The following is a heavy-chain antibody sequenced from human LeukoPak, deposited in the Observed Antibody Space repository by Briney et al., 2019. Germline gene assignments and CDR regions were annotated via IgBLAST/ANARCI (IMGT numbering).Heavy chain of an antibody. Sequence: GGSLRLSCAASGFTFSSYSMSWVRQAPGKGLEWVSVIYSGGSTYYADSVKGRFTISRDNSKNTLYLQMNSLRAEDTAVYYCARFPVRDYGDEGWYFDLWGRGTLVTVSS. D-gene: IGHD4-17*01. CDR3: ARFPVRDYGDEGWYFDL. CDR2: IYSGGST. CDR1: GFTFSSYS. J-gene: IGHJ2*01. V-gene: IGHV3-53*01.